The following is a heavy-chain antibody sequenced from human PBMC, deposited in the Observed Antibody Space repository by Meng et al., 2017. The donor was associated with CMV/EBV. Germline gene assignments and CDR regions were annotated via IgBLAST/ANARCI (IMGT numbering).Heavy chain of an antibody. V-gene: IGHV3-21*01. CDR3: ARGEMATIRPLDY. Sequence: GGSLRLSCAASGFTFSSYSMNWVRQAPGKGLEWVSSISSSSSYIYYADSVKGRFTISRDNAKNSLYLQMNSLRAEETAVYYCARGEMATIRPLDYWGQGTLVTVSS. J-gene: IGHJ4*02. CDR2: ISSSSSYI. CDR1: GFTFSSYS. D-gene: IGHD5-24*01.